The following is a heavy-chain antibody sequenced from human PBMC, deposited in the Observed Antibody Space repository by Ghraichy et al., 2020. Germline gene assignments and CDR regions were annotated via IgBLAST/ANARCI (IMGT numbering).Heavy chain of an antibody. CDR1: GGTFSSYA. CDR2: IIPIFGTA. J-gene: IGHJ4*02. V-gene: IGHV1-69*13. CDR3: ARDSGGYGSFDY. Sequence: AVKVSCKASGGTFSSYAISWVRQAPGQGLEWMGGIIPIFGTANYAQKFQGRVTITADESTSTAYMELSSLRSEDTAVYYCARDSGGYGSFDYWGQGTLVTVSS. D-gene: IGHD2-15*01.